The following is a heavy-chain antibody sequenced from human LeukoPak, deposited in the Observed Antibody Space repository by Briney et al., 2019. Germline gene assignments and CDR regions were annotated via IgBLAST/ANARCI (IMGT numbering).Heavy chain of an antibody. Sequence: GGSLRLSCAASEFTFSSYWMSWVRQAPGKGLEWVASIKRDGSEKYYVDSVKGRVTISRDNAKNSLYLQMNSLRAEDTAVYYCARVFGAGYSDYWGQGTLVTVSS. V-gene: IGHV3-7*01. CDR1: EFTFSSYW. J-gene: IGHJ4*02. CDR2: IKRDGSEK. D-gene: IGHD4/OR15-4a*01. CDR3: ARVFGAGYSDY.